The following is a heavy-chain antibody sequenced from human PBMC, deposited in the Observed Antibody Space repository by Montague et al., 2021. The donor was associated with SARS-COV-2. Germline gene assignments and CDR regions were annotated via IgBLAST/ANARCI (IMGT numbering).Heavy chain of an antibody. D-gene: IGHD2-2*02. CDR2: INHSGSA. J-gene: IGHJ6*03. CDR1: GGSFSGYY. CDR3: ARLGEGVVPAPILGVGPYYSFFYMDV. Sequence: SETLSLTCAVYGGSFSGYYWNWLRQPPGKGPEWIGEINHSGSAKYNPSLKRRVTISVDTSKNQFSLKLNSVTAADTAVYYCARLGEGVVPAPILGVGPYYSFFYMDVWGKGATVTVSS. V-gene: IGHV4-34*01.